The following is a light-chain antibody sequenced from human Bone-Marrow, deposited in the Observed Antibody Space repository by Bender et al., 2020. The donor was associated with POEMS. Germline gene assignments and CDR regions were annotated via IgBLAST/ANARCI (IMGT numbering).Light chain of an antibody. V-gene: IGLV3-21*02. CDR3: QVWDSSSDHWV. CDR1: NIETKS. CDR2: DDR. Sequence: SYVLTQAPSVSVAPGQTARMTCGGNNIETKSVHWYQLKPGQAPVLVVYDDRDRPSGIPERLSGSNSGNTATLTISRVEAGDEADYYCQVWDSSSDHWVFGGGTKVTVL. J-gene: IGLJ3*02.